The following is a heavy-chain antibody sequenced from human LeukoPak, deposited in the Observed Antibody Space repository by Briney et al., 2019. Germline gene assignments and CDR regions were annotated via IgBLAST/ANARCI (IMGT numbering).Heavy chain of an antibody. D-gene: IGHD1-26*01. J-gene: IGHJ4*02. CDR2: INPSGGST. CDR1: GYTFTSYY. Sequence: ASVNVSCKASGYTFTSYYMHWVRQAPGQGLEWMGIINPSGGSTSYAQKFQGRVTMTRDTSTSTVYMELSSLRSEDTAVYYCARGRGRGNPKLDFDYWGQGTLVTVSS. V-gene: IGHV1-46*01. CDR3: ARGRGRGNPKLDFDY.